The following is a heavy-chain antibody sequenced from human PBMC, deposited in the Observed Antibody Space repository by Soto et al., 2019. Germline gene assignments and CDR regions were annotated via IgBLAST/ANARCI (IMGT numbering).Heavy chain of an antibody. V-gene: IGHV3-30-3*01. Sequence: PGGSLRLSCTASGFTFNSHTMHWVRQAPGEGLEWVAVISYDGSYKFYADSVKGRFTISRGNSKSTLYLQMNRLTAADTAIYYCPSDALTAFAMIPPWYVDVWGQGTTVTLCS. D-gene: IGHD3-3*01. J-gene: IGHJ6*02. CDR1: GFTFNSHT. CDR3: PSDALTAFAMIPPWYVDV. CDR2: ISYDGSYK.